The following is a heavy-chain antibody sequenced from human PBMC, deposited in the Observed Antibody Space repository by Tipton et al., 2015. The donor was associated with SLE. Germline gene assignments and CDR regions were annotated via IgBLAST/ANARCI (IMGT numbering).Heavy chain of an antibody. V-gene: IGHV3-33*01. D-gene: IGHD1-7*01. J-gene: IGHJ6*03. Sequence: RSLRLSCAASGFTFRSYGMHWVRQAPGKGLEWVAVIWYDGSTKYYADSVKGRFTISRDNSKNTLHLQMNTLRAEDTAVYFCARGMITGTNYYYMDVWGRGTTVTVSS. CDR2: IWYDGSTK. CDR1: GFTFRSYG. CDR3: ARGMITGTNYYYMDV.